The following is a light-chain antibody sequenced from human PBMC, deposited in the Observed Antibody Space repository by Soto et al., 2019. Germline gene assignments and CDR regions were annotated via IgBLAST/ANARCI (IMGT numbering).Light chain of an antibody. CDR3: QQSYSTPPT. CDR1: QNINSY. Sequence: DIQMTQSPSSLSSSIGERTTITCRAGQNINSYLNWYQQKPGKAPKLLIYAAFTLQSGVPTRFSGNGYRTDFTLTISNLQPEDSATYYYQQSYSTPPTFGRGTRLEIK. CDR2: AAF. J-gene: IGKJ2*01. V-gene: IGKV1-39*01.